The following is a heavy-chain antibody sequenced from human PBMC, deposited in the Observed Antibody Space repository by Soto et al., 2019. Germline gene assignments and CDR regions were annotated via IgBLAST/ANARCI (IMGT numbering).Heavy chain of an antibody. J-gene: IGHJ4*02. CDR1: GFIFSNYF. D-gene: IGHD2-15*01. CDR2: ISGRGDNT. Sequence: GGSLRLSCAASGFIFSNYFMSWVRQTPGKGLEWVSGISGRGDNTYYADSVKGRFTVSRDNSKNTLYLQMDSLRAEDTAVYYCAKTPLRVGPIDYWGQGTLVTVSS. V-gene: IGHV3-23*01. CDR3: AKTPLRVGPIDY.